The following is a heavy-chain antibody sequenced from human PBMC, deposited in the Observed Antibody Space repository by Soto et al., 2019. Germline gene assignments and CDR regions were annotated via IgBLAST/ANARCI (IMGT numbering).Heavy chain of an antibody. D-gene: IGHD3-3*01. CDR2: INHSGST. Sequence: SETLSLTCAVYGGSFSGYYWSWIRQPPGKGLEWIGEINHSGSTNYNPSLKSRVTISVDTSKNQFSLKLSSVTAADTAVYYCARGRITIFGVVIVYYGMDVWGQGTTVTVS. CDR1: GGSFSGYY. CDR3: ARGRITIFGVVIVYYGMDV. J-gene: IGHJ6*02. V-gene: IGHV4-34*01.